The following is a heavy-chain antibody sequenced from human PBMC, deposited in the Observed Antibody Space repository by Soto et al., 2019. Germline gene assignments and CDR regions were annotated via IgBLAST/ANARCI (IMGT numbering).Heavy chain of an antibody. CDR3: ARLITFGGVIVYDAFDI. D-gene: IGHD3-16*02. CDR2: INHSGST. J-gene: IGHJ3*02. V-gene: IGHV4-34*01. CDR1: GGSFSGYY. Sequence: QVQLQQWGAGLLKPSETLSLTCAVYGGSFSGYYWSWIHQPPGKGLEWIGEINHSGSTNYNPSLKSRVTISVDTSKNQFSLKLSSVTAADTAVYYCARLITFGGVIVYDAFDIWGQGTMVTVSS.